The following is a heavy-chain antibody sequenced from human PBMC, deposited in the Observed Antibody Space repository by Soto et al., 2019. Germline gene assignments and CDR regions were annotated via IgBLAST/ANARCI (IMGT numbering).Heavy chain of an antibody. V-gene: IGHV4-30-4*01. CDR1: GDSINNGEYY. CDR2: IYYNEVT. CDR3: ARDHTVTTGAFDI. D-gene: IGHD4-17*01. J-gene: IGHJ3*02. Sequence: QVQLQESGPGLLKPSQTLSLTCNVSGDSINNGEYYWSWFRQPPGKGLEWIGYIYYNEVTYYNPSRKRRPTISLETSKNQFSLQLTSVTAVDTAVYYCARDHTVTTGAFDIWGPGTMVTVSS.